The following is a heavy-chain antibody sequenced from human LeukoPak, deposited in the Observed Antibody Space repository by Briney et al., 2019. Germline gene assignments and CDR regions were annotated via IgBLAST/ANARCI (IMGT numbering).Heavy chain of an antibody. CDR2: IYYSGST. Sequence: SETLSLTCTVSGGSISSYYWTWIRQPPGKGLEWIGHIYYSGSTTYNLSLQSRVTISVDTSKNQFSLKLSSVTAADTAVYYCASLKINYYYYYYGMDVWGQGTTVTVSS. CDR3: ASLKINYYYYYYGMDV. CDR1: GGSISSYY. V-gene: IGHV4-59*01. D-gene: IGHD1-1*01. J-gene: IGHJ6*02.